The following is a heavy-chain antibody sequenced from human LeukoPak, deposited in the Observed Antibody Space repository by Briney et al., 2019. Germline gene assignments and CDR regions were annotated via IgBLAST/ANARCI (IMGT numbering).Heavy chain of an antibody. CDR1: GGTFSSYA. V-gene: IGHV1-69*04. Sequence: GASVKVSCKASGGTFSSYAISWVRQAPGQGLEWMGRIIPILGIANYAQKFQGRVTVTVDKSTSTAYMELSSLRSEDTAVYYCARPIAVAGPRAYYYYGMDVWGQGTTVTVS. J-gene: IGHJ6*02. CDR3: ARPIAVAGPRAYYYYGMDV. CDR2: IIPILGIA. D-gene: IGHD6-19*01.